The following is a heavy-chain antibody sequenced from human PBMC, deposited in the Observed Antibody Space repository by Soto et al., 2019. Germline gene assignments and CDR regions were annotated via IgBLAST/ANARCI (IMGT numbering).Heavy chain of an antibody. J-gene: IGHJ4*02. CDR1: GFTFSSYG. Sequence: GGSLRLSCAASGFTFSSYGMHWVRQAPGKGLEWVAVISYDGSNKYYADSVKGRFTISRDNSKNTLYLQMNSLRAEDTAVYYCAKSAAPYWQQLDPIDYWGQGTLVTVSS. D-gene: IGHD6-13*01. CDR2: ISYDGSNK. V-gene: IGHV3-30*18. CDR3: AKSAAPYWQQLDPIDY.